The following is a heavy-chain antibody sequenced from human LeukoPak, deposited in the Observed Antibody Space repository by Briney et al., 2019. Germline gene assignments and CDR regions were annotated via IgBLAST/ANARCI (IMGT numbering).Heavy chain of an antibody. CDR2: IKQDGSEK. V-gene: IGHV3-7*03. D-gene: IGHD2-15*01. CDR1: GFTFSGYW. Sequence: GGSLRLSCAASGFTFSGYWMSWVRQAPGKGLEWVANIKQDGSEKYYVDSVKGRFTISRDNAKNSLYLQVNSLRAEDTAVYYCARPRVGYCSGGSCYPYYFDYWGQGTLATVSS. CDR3: ARPRVGYCSGGSCYPYYFDY. J-gene: IGHJ4*02.